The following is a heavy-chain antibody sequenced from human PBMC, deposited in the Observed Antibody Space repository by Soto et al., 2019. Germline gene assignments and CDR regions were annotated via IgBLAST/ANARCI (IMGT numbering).Heavy chain of an antibody. CDR2: IIPILGIA. CDR3: ARGHYYGSGSYYLPDAFDI. Sequence: QVQLVQSGAEVKKPGSSVKVSCKASGGTFSSYTISWVRQAPGQGLEWMGRIIPILGIANYAQKFQGRVTITADKSTSTAYMELSSLRSEDTAVYYYARGHYYGSGSYYLPDAFDIWGQGTMVTVSS. J-gene: IGHJ3*02. CDR1: GGTFSSYT. D-gene: IGHD3-10*01. V-gene: IGHV1-69*02.